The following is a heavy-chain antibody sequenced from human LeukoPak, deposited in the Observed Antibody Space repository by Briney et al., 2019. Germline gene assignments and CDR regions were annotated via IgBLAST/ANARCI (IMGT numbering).Heavy chain of an antibody. V-gene: IGHV3-11*04. D-gene: IGHD3-10*01. CDR1: GFTFSDYN. Sequence: GGSLRLSCAASGFTFSDYNMRWIRQAPGKGLEWVSSISRSGSTKYYADSVKGRFTISRDNAKNTLYLQMNSLRAEDTAVYYCALWFGEGYYWGQGTLVTVSS. CDR3: ALWFGEGYY. J-gene: IGHJ4*02. CDR2: ISRSGSTK.